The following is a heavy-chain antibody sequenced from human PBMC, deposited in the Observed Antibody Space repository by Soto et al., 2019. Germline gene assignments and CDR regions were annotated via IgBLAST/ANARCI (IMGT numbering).Heavy chain of an antibody. J-gene: IGHJ4*02. V-gene: IGHV1-69*13. Sequence: SLKVSFKASGGTFSSYAISWLRQAPGQGLEWMGGIIPIFGTANYAQKFQGRVTITADESTSTAYMELSSLRSEDTAVYYCARGAVAGPFDYWGQGTLVTVSS. CDR3: ARGAVAGPFDY. CDR1: GGTFSSYA. CDR2: IIPIFGTA. D-gene: IGHD6-19*01.